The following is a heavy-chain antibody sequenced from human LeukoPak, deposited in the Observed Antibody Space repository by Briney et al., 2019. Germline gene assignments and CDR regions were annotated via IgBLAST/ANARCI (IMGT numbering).Heavy chain of an antibody. CDR2: INHSGST. CDR3: ARCSGGSCSYDY. CDR1: GGSFSGYY. J-gene: IGHJ4*02. Sequence: SETLSLTCAVYGGSFSGYYWSWIRQPPGKGLEWIGEINHSGSTNYNPSLKSRVTISVDTSKNQFSLKLSSVTAADTAVYYCARCSGGSCSYDYWGQGTLVTVSS. V-gene: IGHV4-34*01. D-gene: IGHD2-15*01.